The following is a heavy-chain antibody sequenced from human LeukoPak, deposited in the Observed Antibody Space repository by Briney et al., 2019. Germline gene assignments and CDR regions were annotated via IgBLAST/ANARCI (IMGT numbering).Heavy chain of an antibody. D-gene: IGHD6-13*01. V-gene: IGHV3-33*01. CDR2: IWYDGSNK. CDR3: ARARIRSSWYFDY. Sequence: GGSLRLSCAASGFTFSSYGMHWVRQAPGKGLEWVAVIWYDGSNKYYADSVKGRLTISRDNSKNTLYLQMNSLRAEDTAVYYCARARIRSSWYFDYWGQGTLVTVSS. CDR1: GFTFSSYG. J-gene: IGHJ4*02.